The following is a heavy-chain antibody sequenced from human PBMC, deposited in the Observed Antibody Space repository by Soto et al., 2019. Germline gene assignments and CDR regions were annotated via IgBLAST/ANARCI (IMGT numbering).Heavy chain of an antibody. CDR3: ARDLRNYYGMDV. CDR2: ISSSSSTI. J-gene: IGHJ6*02. CDR1: GFTFSSYS. V-gene: IGHV3-48*02. Sequence: LRLSCAASGFTFSSYSMNWVSQAPGKGLEWVSYISSSSSTIYYADSVKGRFTLSRDNAKNSLYLQMNSLRDEDTAVYYCARDLRNYYGMDVWGQGTTVTVSS.